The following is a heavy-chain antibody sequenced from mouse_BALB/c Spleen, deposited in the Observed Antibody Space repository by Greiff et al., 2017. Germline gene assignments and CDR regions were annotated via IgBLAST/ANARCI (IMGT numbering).Heavy chain of an antibody. D-gene: IGHD2-1*01. Sequence: EVQGVESGGGLVKPGGSLKLSCAASGFTFSSYAMSWVRQSPEKRLEWVAEISSGGSYTYYPDTVTGRFTISRDNAKNTLYLEMSSLRSEDTAMYYCARDLNGNYLDYWGQGTTLTVSS. CDR1: GFTFSSYA. V-gene: IGHV5-9-4*01. CDR3: ARDLNGNYLDY. CDR2: ISSGGSYT. J-gene: IGHJ2*01.